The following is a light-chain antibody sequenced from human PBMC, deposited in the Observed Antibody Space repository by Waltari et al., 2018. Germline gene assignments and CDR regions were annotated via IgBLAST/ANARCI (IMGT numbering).Light chain of an antibody. CDR3: QQYYSYPL. V-gene: IGKV1-8*01. Sequence: AIRMTQSPSSFPASTGDRVTITCRASQGISSYLAWYQQKPGKAPKLLIYAASTLQSGVPSRFSGSGSGTDFTLTISCLQSEDFATYYCQQYYSYPLFGQGTRLEIK. J-gene: IGKJ5*01. CDR1: QGISSY. CDR2: AAS.